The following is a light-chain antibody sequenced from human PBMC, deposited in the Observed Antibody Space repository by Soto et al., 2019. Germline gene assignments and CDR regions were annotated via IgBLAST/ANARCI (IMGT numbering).Light chain of an antibody. J-gene: IGLJ2*01. CDR2: EVA. CDR1: SSDVGGYTY. V-gene: IGLV2-14*01. Sequence: QSALTQPASVSGSPRQSITISCTGASSDVGGYTYVSWYQQHPGKAPKLMIYEVAKRPSGVSARFSGSQSGDTASLTISGLQAADEAYYYCCSRLFGGGTKLTVL. CDR3: CSRL.